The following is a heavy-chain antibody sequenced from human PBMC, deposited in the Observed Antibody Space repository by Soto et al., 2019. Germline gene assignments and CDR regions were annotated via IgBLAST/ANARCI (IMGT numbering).Heavy chain of an antibody. J-gene: IGHJ6*02. D-gene: IGHD2-2*01. CDR1: GGTFSSYA. V-gene: IGHV1-69*01. CDR2: IIPIFGTA. Sequence: QVQLVQSGAEVKKPGSSVKVSCKASGGTFSSYAISWVRQAPGQGLEWMGGIIPIFGTANYAQKFLGRVTITADESTSTAYMELSSLRSEDTAVYYCARGYCSSTSCYADYYYYYGMDVWGQGTTVTVSS. CDR3: ARGYCSSTSCYADYYYYYGMDV.